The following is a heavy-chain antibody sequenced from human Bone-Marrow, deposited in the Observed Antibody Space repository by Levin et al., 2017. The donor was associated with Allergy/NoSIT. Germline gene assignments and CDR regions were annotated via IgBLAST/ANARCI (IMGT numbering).Heavy chain of an antibody. J-gene: IGHJ3*02. CDR3: ARVRDTAMVTDAFDI. CDR2: ISYDGSNK. D-gene: IGHD5-18*01. Sequence: LSLTCAASGFTFSSYAMHWVRQAPGKGLEWVAVISYDGSNKYYADSVKGRFTISRDNSKNTLYLQMNSLRAEDTAVYYCARVRDTAMVTDAFDIWGQGTMVTVSS. CDR1: GFTFSSYA. V-gene: IGHV3-30-3*01.